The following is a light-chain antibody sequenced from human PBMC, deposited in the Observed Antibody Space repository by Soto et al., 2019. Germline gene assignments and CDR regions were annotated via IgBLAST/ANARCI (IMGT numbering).Light chain of an antibody. CDR1: KLGDKY. V-gene: IGLV3-1*01. CDR2: QDT. Sequence: SSELTQPPSVSVSPGQTASITCSADKLGDKYACWYQQKPGQSPVLVIYQDTKRPSGILERFSGSNSGNTATLTISGTQAMDEADYYCQTWDSTTVVFGGGTKLTVL. J-gene: IGLJ2*01. CDR3: QTWDSTTVV.